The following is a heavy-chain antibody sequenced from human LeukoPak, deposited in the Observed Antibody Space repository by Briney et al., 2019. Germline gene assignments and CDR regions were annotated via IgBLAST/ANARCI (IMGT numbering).Heavy chain of an antibody. V-gene: IGHV4-31*03. CDR3: VRGGAHGDYVGY. D-gene: IGHD4-17*01. J-gene: IGHJ4*02. CDR2: IYYSGST. Sequence: PSQTLSLTCTVSGGSISSGGYYWSWIRQHPGKGLEWIGYIYYSGSTYYNPSLKSRVTISVDTPKNQFSLKLSSVTAADTAVYYCVRGGAHGDYVGYWGQGTLVTVSS. CDR1: GGSISSGGYY.